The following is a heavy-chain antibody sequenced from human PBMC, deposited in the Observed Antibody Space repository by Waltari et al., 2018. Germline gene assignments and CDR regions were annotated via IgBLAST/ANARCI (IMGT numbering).Heavy chain of an antibody. CDR1: GYTFTSHG. Sequence: QVQLVQSGAEVKKPGASVKVSCKASGYTFTSHGISWVRQAPGQGLEWMGWISTYNANTIYAQKVQGRVTMTIDTSTNTAYMELRSLRSDDTAVYYCARDRECYDYVWGSSYWGQGTLVTVSS. V-gene: IGHV1-18*01. J-gene: IGHJ4*02. CDR2: ISTYNANT. CDR3: ARDRECYDYVWGSSY. D-gene: IGHD3-16*01.